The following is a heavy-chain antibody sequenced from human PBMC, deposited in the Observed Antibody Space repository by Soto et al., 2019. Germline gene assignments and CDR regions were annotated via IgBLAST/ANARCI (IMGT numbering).Heavy chain of an antibody. D-gene: IGHD1-26*01. CDR3: AREIYSGSPLLDP. CDR2: IYYSGST. J-gene: IGHJ5*02. V-gene: IGHV4-59*01. Sequence: PSDTLPLTCPFSGLSIGSYYWSWIRPPPGKGLEWIGYIYYSGSTNYNPSLKSRVTISVDTSKNQFSLKLSSVTAADTAVYYCAREIYSGSPLLDPWGQGTLVTVSS. CDR1: GLSIGSYY.